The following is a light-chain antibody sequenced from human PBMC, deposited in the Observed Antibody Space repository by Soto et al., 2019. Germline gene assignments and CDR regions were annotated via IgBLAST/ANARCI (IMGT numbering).Light chain of an antibody. CDR3: GTWDSSLSAGV. Sequence: QAVVTQPPSVSAAPGQKVTISCSGSSSNIGNNYVSWYQQLPGTAPKLLIYDNNKRPSGIPDRFSGSKSGTSATLGITGLQTGDEADYYCGTWDSSLSAGVFGTGTNLTVL. CDR1: SSNIGNNY. V-gene: IGLV1-51*01. J-gene: IGLJ1*01. CDR2: DNN.